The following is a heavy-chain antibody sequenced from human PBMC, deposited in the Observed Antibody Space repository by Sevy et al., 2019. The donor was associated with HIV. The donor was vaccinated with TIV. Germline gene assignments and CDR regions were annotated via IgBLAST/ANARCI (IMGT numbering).Heavy chain of an antibody. J-gene: IGHJ3*02. V-gene: IGHV3-66*01. CDR1: GFTVSSNY. D-gene: IGHD2-2*01. CDR2: IYSGGST. Sequence: GGSLRLSCAASGFTVSSNYMSWVRQAPGKGLEWVSVIYSGGSTYYADSVKGRFTISRENSTNTRYLQMNSLRAEDTVVYYWARTRLHSAPNIVVVPAADVDAFDIWGQGTMVTVSS. CDR3: ARTRLHSAPNIVVVPAADVDAFDI.